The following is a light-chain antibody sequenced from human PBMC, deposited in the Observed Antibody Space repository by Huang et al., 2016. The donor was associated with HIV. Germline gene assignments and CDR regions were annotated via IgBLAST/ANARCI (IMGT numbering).Light chain of an antibody. CDR2: GAS. CDR3: QQYNNWPTWT. CDR1: QSVSSK. J-gene: IGKJ1*01. Sequence: EIVMTQSPATLSVSPGERATLPCRASQSVSSKLAWYQQKPGRAPRLLIFGASTRATGIPARFSGSGSGTECTLTISSLQSEDFAIYYCQQYNNWPTWTFGQGTEVEIK. V-gene: IGKV3-15*01.